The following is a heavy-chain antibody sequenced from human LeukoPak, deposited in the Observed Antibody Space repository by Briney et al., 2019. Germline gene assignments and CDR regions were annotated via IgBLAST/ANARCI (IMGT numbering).Heavy chain of an antibody. CDR2: ISSSSSYI. V-gene: IGHV3-21*05. J-gene: IGHJ4*02. CDR3: ARDMDTAMVTQDY. Sequence: GGSLRLSCAASGFTFSSYEVNWVRQAPGKGLEWISYISSSSSYIYYANSVKGRFTISRDNAKNSLYLQMNSLRAEDTAVYYCARDMDTAMVTQDYWGQGTLVTVSS. CDR1: GFTFSSYE. D-gene: IGHD5-18*01.